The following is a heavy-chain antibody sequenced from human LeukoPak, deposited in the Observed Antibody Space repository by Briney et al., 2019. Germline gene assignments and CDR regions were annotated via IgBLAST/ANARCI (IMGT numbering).Heavy chain of an antibody. CDR3: AYDYSQPYYYYGMDV. Sequence: GASVKVSCKASGGTFSSYAISWVRQAPGQGLEWMGGIIPIFGTANYAQKFQGRVTITADESTSTAYMELSSLRSEDTAVYYCAYDYSQPYYYYGMDVWGQGTTVTVSS. CDR1: GGTFSSYA. J-gene: IGHJ6*02. D-gene: IGHD4-11*01. V-gene: IGHV1-69*13. CDR2: IIPIFGTA.